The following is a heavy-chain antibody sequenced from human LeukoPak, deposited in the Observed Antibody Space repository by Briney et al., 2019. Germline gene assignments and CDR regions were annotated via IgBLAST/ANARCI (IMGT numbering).Heavy chain of an antibody. J-gene: IGHJ6*04. V-gene: IGHV4-28*01. CDR1: GYSISSSNW. CDR2: IYYSGST. Sequence: SDTLSLTCAVSGYSISSSNWWGWIRQPPGKGPEWIGYIYYSGSTYYDPSLKSRVTMSVDTSKNQFSLKLSSVTAVDTAVYYCAATYLSSTSWEAMDVWGKGTTVIVSS. CDR3: AATYLSSTSWEAMDV. D-gene: IGHD2-2*01.